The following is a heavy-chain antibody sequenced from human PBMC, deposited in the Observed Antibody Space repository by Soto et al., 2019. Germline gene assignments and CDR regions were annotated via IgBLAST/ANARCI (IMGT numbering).Heavy chain of an antibody. D-gene: IGHD6-19*01. J-gene: IGHJ4*02. CDR3: ARDRYSSGWYDLDY. CDR1: GFTFSRYG. CDR2: IWYDGSDT. V-gene: IGHV3-33*01. Sequence: QVQLVESGGGVVQPGRSLRLSCAASGFTFSRYGMHWVLQAPGKGLECVAVIWYDGSDTYYADSVKGRFTISRDNSKNTLYLQMNSLRAEDTAVYYCARDRYSSGWYDLDYLGQGTLVTVSS.